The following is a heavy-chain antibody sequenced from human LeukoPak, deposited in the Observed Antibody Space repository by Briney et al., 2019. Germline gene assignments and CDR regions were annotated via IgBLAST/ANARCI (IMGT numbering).Heavy chain of an antibody. D-gene: IGHD6-6*01. J-gene: IGHJ4*02. CDR1: GGSFSGYY. V-gene: IGHV4-34*01. Sequence: SETLSLTCAVYGGSFSGYYWSWIRQPPGKGLEWIGEINHSGSNNYNPSLKSRVTISVDTSKNQFSLKLSSVTAADTAVYYCARAIAARKTKFDYWGQGTLVTVSS. CDR2: INHSGSN. CDR3: ARAIAARKTKFDY.